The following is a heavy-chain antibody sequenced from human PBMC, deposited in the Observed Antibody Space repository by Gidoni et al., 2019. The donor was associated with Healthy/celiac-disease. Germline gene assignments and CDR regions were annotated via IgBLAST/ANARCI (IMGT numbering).Heavy chain of an antibody. J-gene: IGHJ5*02. CDR1: GFTFSRYS. D-gene: IGHD3-22*01. CDR2: ISSSSSYI. CDR3: ASEKDYYDSSGPFDP. V-gene: IGHV3-21*01. Sequence: EVQLVESGGGLVKPGGSLRLSCAASGFTFSRYSMNWVRQAPGKGLEWVSSISSSSSYIYYADSVKGRFTISRDNAKNSLYLQMNSLRAEDTAVYYCASEKDYYDSSGPFDPWGQGTLVTVSS.